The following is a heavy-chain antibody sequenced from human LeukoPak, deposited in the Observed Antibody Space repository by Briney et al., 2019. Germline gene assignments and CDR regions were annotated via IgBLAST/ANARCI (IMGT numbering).Heavy chain of an antibody. CDR2: ISGYNGDT. J-gene: IGHJ5*02. CDR1: GYSFTSFG. Sequence: ASVKVSCKAFGYSFTSFGINWVRQAPGQGLEWMGWISGYNGDTNYAQKFQGRVTMTTDTSTSTAYMELSRLRSDDTAVYYCARASPPETYYDFWSGFGWFDPWGQGTLVTVSS. CDR3: ARASPPETYYDFWSGFGWFDP. D-gene: IGHD3-3*01. V-gene: IGHV1-18*01.